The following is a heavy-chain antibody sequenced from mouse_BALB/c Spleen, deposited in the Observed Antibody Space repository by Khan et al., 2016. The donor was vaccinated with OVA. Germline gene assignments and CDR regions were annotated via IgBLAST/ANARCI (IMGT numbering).Heavy chain of an antibody. V-gene: IGHV3-2*02. CDR3: SCTSTMNY. CDR1: GYSITSGYG. J-gene: IGHJ2*02. D-gene: IGHD2-4*01. CDR2: ISYSGST. Sequence: EVQLQESGPGLVKPSQSLSLTCTVTGYSITSGYGWNWIRQFPGNKLEWMGYISYSGSTNYNPSLKSRITITRDTTKNQFFLQLNSVTTEETATYYFSCTSTMNYWGQGPSLTVSS.